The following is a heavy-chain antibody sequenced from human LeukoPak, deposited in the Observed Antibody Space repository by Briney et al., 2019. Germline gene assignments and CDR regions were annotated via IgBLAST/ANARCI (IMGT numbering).Heavy chain of an antibody. Sequence: AGGSLRLSCEASGFTFSSHWMHWVRQVPGKGLVWVSRINSDGNSASYADSVKGRFTISRENSKNTLYLQMNSLRAEDTAVYYCAKDSAKKYDDYWGQGTLVTVSS. D-gene: IGHD2/OR15-2a*01. CDR2: INSDGNSA. CDR3: AKDSAKKYDDY. V-gene: IGHV3-74*01. CDR1: GFTFSSHW. J-gene: IGHJ4*02.